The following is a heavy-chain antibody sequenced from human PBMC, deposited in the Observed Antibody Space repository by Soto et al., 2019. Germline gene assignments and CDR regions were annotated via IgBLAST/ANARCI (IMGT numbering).Heavy chain of an antibody. D-gene: IGHD3-10*01. CDR2: ISAYNGNT. CDR1: GYTFTSYG. J-gene: IGHJ5*02. Sequence: GASVKVSCKASGYTFTSYGISWVRQAPGQGLEWMGWISAYNGNTNYAQKLQGRVTMTTDTSTSTAYMELRSLRSDDTAVYYCARDLGLLWPNGWFDPWGQGTLVTVSS. CDR3: ARDLGLLWPNGWFDP. V-gene: IGHV1-18*01.